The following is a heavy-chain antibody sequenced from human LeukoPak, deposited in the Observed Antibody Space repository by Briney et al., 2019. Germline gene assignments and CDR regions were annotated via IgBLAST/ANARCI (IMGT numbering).Heavy chain of an antibody. J-gene: IGHJ4*02. CDR2: ISSSSSYI. V-gene: IGHV3-21*01. Sequence: PGGSLRLSCAASGFTFSSYSMNWVRQAPGKGLEWVSSISSSSSYIYYADSVKGRFTISRDNAKNSLYLQMNSLRAEDTAVYYCARPSTRTDRGLDYWGQGTLVTVSS. CDR1: GFTFSSYS. D-gene: IGHD2-2*01. CDR3: ARPSTRTDRGLDY.